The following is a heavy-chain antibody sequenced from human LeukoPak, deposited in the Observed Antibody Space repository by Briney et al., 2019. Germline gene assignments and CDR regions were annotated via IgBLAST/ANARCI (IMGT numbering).Heavy chain of an antibody. D-gene: IGHD2-2*01. V-gene: IGHV3-74*01. Sequence: GGSLRLSCAASGFTFSSYWMHWVRQAPGKGLVWVSRTNSDGSSTSYADSVKGRFTISRDNAKNTLYLQMNSLRAEDTAVYYCARVKRGYCSSTSCYVYDAFDIWGQGTMVTVSS. CDR1: GFTFSSYW. J-gene: IGHJ3*02. CDR3: ARVKRGYCSSTSCYVYDAFDI. CDR2: TNSDGSST.